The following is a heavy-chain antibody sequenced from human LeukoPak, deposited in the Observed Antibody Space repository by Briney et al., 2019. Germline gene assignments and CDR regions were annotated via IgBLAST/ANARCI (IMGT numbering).Heavy chain of an antibody. J-gene: IGHJ4*02. V-gene: IGHV4-34*01. CDR2: INHSGST. Sequence: PSETLSLTCAVYGGSFSGYYWSWIRQPPGKGLEWIGEINHSGSTNYNPSLKSRVTISVDTSKNQFSLKLSSVTAADTAVYYCARHPETRVLWFGELLKRGFDYWGQGTLVTVSS. CDR3: ARHPETRVLWFGELLKRGFDY. CDR1: GGSFSGYY. D-gene: IGHD3-10*01.